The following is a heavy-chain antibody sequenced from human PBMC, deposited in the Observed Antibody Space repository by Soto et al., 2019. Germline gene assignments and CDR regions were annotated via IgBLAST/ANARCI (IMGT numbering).Heavy chain of an antibody. D-gene: IGHD1-26*01. CDR3: VREDGLVGSNSAFDY. CDR2: INGRSNYK. Sequence: EVQLVETGGGLIQPGGSLRLSCTVSGFSFSTYNMNWVRQAPGKGLEWVSSINGRSNYKYYTDSVKGRFAISRDNPKNSLYLQMDSLRVEDTAVYYCVREDGLVGSNSAFDYWGQGTLVTVSS. J-gene: IGHJ4*02. CDR1: GFSFSTYN. V-gene: IGHV3-21*01.